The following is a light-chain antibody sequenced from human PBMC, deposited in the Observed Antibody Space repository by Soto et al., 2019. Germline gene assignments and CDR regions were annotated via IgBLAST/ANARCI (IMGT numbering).Light chain of an antibody. CDR2: GAS. CDR3: QQYNNWPPWT. CDR1: QSVSSN. V-gene: IGKV3-15*01. Sequence: EIGMTQSQSTMSVSTRERATLSCSASQSVSSNLAGYQQKPCQAPRLLIYGASTRATGIPARFSGRGSGTEFTLTITSLQSEDFSVYYCQQYNNWPPWTFGQGTTVEIK. J-gene: IGKJ1*01.